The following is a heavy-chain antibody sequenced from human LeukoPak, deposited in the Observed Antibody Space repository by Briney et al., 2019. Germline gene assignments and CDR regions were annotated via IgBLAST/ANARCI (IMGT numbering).Heavy chain of an antibody. CDR3: AKKYHFGSGSYFCYFDY. Sequence: GGSLRLSCAASGFIFSNYAMTWVRQAPGEGLEWVSTINYNGDTTYYADSVKGRFTVSRDHSKNTLYLQMNSLRAEDTAVYYCAKKYHFGSGSYFCYFDYWGQGTLVTVSS. J-gene: IGHJ4*02. CDR1: GFIFSNYA. CDR2: INYNGDTT. D-gene: IGHD3-10*01. V-gene: IGHV3-23*01.